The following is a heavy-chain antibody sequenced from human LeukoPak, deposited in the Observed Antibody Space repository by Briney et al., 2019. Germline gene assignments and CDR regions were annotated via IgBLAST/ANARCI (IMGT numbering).Heavy chain of an antibody. CDR3: GRGGNSYGFFDN. J-gene: IGHJ4*02. CDR2: IYYSGST. D-gene: IGHD5-18*01. CDR1: GGSISSYY. V-gene: IGHV4-59*01. Sequence: SETLSLTCAVSGGSISSYYWSWIRQPPGKGLEWIGYIYYSGSTNYNPSLKSRVTISVDTSKNQFSLKLSSVTAADTAGYYCGRGGNSYGFFDNGGQGPLATVS.